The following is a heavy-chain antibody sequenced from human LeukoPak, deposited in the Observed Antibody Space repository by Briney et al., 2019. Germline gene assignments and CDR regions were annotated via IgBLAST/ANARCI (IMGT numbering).Heavy chain of an antibody. D-gene: IGHD2-15*01. CDR1: GFTFDDYA. V-gene: IGHV3-43D*04. CDR2: ISWVGGST. CDR3: AKTGGYCSGGSCPYYYGMDV. Sequence: GGSLRLSCAASGFTFDDYAMHWVRQAPGKGLGWVSLISWVGGSTYYADSVKGRFTISRDNSKNSLYLQMNSLRAEDTALYYCAKTGGYCSGGSCPYYYGMDVWGKGTTVTVSS. J-gene: IGHJ6*04.